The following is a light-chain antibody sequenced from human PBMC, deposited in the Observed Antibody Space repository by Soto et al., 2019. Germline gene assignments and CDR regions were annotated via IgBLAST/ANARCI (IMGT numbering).Light chain of an antibody. V-gene: IGKV3-11*01. CDR3: QQRSNWPPIT. Sequence: EIVMTQSPATLSVSPGERATLSCRASQSVSSNLAWYQQKPGQAPRLLIYDASNRVTGIPARFRGSGSGTDFTLTISSLEPDDFAVYYCQQRSNWPPITFGQGTRLEIK. J-gene: IGKJ5*01. CDR1: QSVSSN. CDR2: DAS.